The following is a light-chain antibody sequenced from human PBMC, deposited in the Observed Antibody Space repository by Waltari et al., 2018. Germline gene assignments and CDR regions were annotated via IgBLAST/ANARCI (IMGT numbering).Light chain of an antibody. J-gene: IGKJ2*01. CDR3: LQYYSTPLT. Sequence: DIVMTQSPDYLAVSLGEKATINRKTSQSVLYSSNNKNYLAWYQQKPGQPPKLLIYWASTRESGVPDRFSGSGSGTDFTLTISSLQAEDVAVYYCLQYYSTPLTFGQGTKLEIK. CDR1: QSVLYSSNNKNY. CDR2: WAS. V-gene: IGKV4-1*01.